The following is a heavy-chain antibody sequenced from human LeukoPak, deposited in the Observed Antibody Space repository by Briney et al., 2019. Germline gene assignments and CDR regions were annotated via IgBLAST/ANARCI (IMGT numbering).Heavy chain of an antibody. CDR1: GLTFSSYG. J-gene: IGHJ6*02. Sequence: GGSLRLSCAASGLTFSSYGMHWVRQAPGKGLEWVALISYEGGDKDYADSVKGRFTISRDNPKNTLYLQMNSLRAEDTAEYYCAKPLTEIRRRDQSDDGIDGWGQGTTVTVSS. CDR2: ISYEGGDK. CDR3: AKPLTEIRRRDQSDDGIDG. D-gene: IGHD2-21*02. V-gene: IGHV3-30*18.